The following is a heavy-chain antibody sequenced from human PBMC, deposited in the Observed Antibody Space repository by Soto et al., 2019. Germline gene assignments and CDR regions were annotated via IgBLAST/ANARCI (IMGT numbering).Heavy chain of an antibody. CDR1: GYTFTIYY. D-gene: IGHD3-3*01. J-gene: IGHJ2*01. CDR3: AREIRSGYYKYWYFDL. V-gene: IGHV1-2*02. CDR2: INPDSGGT. Sequence: QVQLVQSGAEVKKPGASVKVSCKASGYTFTIYYMHWVRQAPGQGLEWMGWINPDSGGTKYAQKFQGGVTMTRDTSINTVYMELSRLRYDDTAVYYCAREIRSGYYKYWYFDLWGRGTLVTVSS.